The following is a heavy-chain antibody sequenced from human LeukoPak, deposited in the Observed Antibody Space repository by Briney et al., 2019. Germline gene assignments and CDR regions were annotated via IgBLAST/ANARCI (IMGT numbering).Heavy chain of an antibody. V-gene: IGHV1-69*04. D-gene: IGHD3-10*01. Sequence: SVKVSCKASGGTFSSYAISWVRQAPGQGLEWMGRIIPILGIANYAQKFQGRVTITADKSTSTAYLELSSLRSEDTAVYYCARDNLWRFDYWGQGTLVTVSS. CDR3: ARDNLWRFDY. CDR1: GGTFSSYA. J-gene: IGHJ4*02. CDR2: IIPILGIA.